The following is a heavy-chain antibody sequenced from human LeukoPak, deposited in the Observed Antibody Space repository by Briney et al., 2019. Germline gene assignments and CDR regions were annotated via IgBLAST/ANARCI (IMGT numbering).Heavy chain of an antibody. Sequence: GGSLRLSCAASGFTFSSYPMHWVRQAPGKGLEWVAITSHDEATKYYADSVKGRFTISKDNSKNTLYLQMNSLRDEHTAVYYCARDDPGGIDPWGQGTLVTVSS. D-gene: IGHD1-1*01. J-gene: IGHJ5*02. CDR3: ARDDPGGIDP. CDR1: GFTFSSYP. CDR2: TSHDEATK. V-gene: IGHV3-30-3*01.